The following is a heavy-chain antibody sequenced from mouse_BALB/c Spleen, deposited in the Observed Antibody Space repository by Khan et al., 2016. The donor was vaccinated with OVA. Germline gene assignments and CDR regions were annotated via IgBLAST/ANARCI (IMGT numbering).Heavy chain of an antibody. CDR1: GYSITSDYA. CDR2: ISSSGST. CDR3: ARDGSRYNYAMDY. J-gene: IGHJ4*01. V-gene: IGHV3-2*02. Sequence: EVQLVESGPGLVKPSQSLSLTCTVTGYSITSDYAWNWIRQFPGNKLEWMGYISSSGSTNYNPALKSRISLTRDTSKNQFFLQLNSVTTEDTATYYCARDGSRYNYAMDYWGQGTSGTVSS. D-gene: IGHD2-3*01.